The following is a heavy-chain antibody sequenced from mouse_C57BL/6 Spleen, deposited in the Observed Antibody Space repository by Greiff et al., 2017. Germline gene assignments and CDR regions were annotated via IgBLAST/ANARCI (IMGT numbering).Heavy chain of an antibody. CDR2: ISNGGGST. CDR3: ARLYGYGSYYFDY. J-gene: IGHJ2*01. V-gene: IGHV5-12*01. D-gene: IGHD2-2*01. Sequence: EVKLVESGGGLVQPGGSLKLSCAASGFTFSDYYMYWVRQTPEQRLEWVAYISNGGGSTYYPDTVKGRFTFSRDNAKNTVYLQMSRLTSEDTAMYYCARLYGYGSYYFDYWGQGTTLTVSA. CDR1: GFTFSDYY.